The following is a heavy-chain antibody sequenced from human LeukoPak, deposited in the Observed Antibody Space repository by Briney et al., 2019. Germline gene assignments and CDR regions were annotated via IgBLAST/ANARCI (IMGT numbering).Heavy chain of an antibody. D-gene: IGHD2-15*01. V-gene: IGHV1-18*01. CDR3: ARLYCSGGSCYPAPPYFDY. Sequence: ASVKVSCKASGGTFSSYAISWVRQAPGQGLEWMGWISAYNGNTNYAQKLQGRVTMTTDTSTSTAYMELRSLRSDDTAVYYCARLYCSGGSCYPAPPYFDYWGQGTLVTVSS. CDR2: ISAYNGNT. J-gene: IGHJ4*02. CDR1: GGTFSSYA.